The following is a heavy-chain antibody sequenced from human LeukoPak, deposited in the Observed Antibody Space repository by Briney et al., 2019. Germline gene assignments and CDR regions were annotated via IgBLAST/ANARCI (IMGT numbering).Heavy chain of an antibody. Sequence: KPSETLSRTCTVSGGSISSYYWNWIRQPAGKGLEWIGRIYTSGNTNSNPSLKSRVTMSVDTSKSQFSLKLSSVTAADTAVYYCAREEMAIDYWGQGTLVTVSS. CDR3: AREEMAIDY. CDR2: IYTSGNT. V-gene: IGHV4-4*07. J-gene: IGHJ4*02. CDR1: GGSISSYY.